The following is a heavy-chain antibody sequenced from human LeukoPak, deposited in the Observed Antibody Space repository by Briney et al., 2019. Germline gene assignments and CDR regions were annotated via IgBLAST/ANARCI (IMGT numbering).Heavy chain of an antibody. D-gene: IGHD6-13*01. V-gene: IGHV4-34*01. J-gene: IGHJ4*02. CDR1: VGSVSGYY. CDR3: AREEYSSDWYGHDS. CDR2: INDSGST. Sequence: SETLSLTCAVYVGSVSGYYWSWIRQPPGKGLEWIGEINDSGSTNYNPSLRSRVTMSVDTSKNQFSLNLTSVTAADTAFYYCAREEYSSDWYGHDSWGQGTLVTVSS.